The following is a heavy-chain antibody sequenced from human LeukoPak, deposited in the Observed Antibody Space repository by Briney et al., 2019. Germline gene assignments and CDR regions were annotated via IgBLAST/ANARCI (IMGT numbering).Heavy chain of an antibody. V-gene: IGHV4-31*03. CDR1: GGSISSGGYY. CDR3: ARVGPYSSSSGAFDI. CDR2: IYYSGST. J-gene: IGHJ3*02. D-gene: IGHD6-6*01. Sequence: SETLSLTCTVSGGSISSGGYYWSWIRQHPGKGLEWIGYIYYSGSTYYNPSLKSRVTISVDTSKNQFSLKLSSVTAADTAVYYCARVGPYSSSSGAFDIWGRGTMVTVSS.